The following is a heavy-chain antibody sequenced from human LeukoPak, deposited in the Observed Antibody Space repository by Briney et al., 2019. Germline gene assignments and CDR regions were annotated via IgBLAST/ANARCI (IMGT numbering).Heavy chain of an antibody. D-gene: IGHD6-13*01. CDR1: GFTASDNY. V-gene: IGHV3-53*01. CDR2: MYSRGDT. CDR3: ARDAPQVPAAGVLAS. Sequence: GGSLRLSCAASGFTASDNYMSWVRQAPGKGLEWVSVMYSRGDTYYANSVKGRFTFSRDISKNTLYLQMNGLRTEDTAIYYCARDAPQVPAAGVLASWGHGTLVIVSS. J-gene: IGHJ5*01.